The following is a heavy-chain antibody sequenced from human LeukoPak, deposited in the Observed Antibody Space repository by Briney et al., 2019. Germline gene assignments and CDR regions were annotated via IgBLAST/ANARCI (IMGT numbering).Heavy chain of an antibody. CDR2: IYYSGAT. D-gene: IGHD5-12*01. CDR3: AREITLTGYKFGLGFNY. CDR1: GGSISSCY. V-gene: IGHV4-59*01. J-gene: IGHJ4*02. Sequence: SETLSLTCTVSGGSISSCYWSWIRQSPEMGLEWIGSIYYSGATDYNPSLKSRVTISADTSNNQFSLRLRSVTAADTAVYYCAREITLTGYKFGLGFNYWGQGTLVTVSS.